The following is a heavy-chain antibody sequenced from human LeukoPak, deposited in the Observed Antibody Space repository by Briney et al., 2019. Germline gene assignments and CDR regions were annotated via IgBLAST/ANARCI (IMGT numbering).Heavy chain of an antibody. J-gene: IGHJ6*02. CDR2: ISGSGGST. D-gene: IGHD6-13*01. Sequence: GGSLRLSCAASGFTFSNYAMNWVRQAPGKGLEWVSAISGSGGSTYYADSAKGRFTISRDNSKNTLYLQMNSLRAEDTAVYYCAKVVAAAGTRNYYGMDVWGQGTTVTVSS. CDR1: GFTFSNYA. CDR3: AKVVAAAGTRNYYGMDV. V-gene: IGHV3-23*01.